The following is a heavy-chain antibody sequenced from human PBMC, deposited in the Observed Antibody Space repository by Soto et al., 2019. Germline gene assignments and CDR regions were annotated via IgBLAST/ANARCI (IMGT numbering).Heavy chain of an antibody. CDR1: GGSVSSGSYY. Sequence: TLSLTCTVSGGSVSSGSYYWSWIRQPPGKGLEWIGYIYYSGGTNYNPSLKSRVTISVDTSKNQFSLKPSSVTAADTAVYYCARDQYYYDSSGPLPAFDIWGQGTMVTVSS. CDR2: IYYSGGT. D-gene: IGHD3-22*01. V-gene: IGHV4-61*01. CDR3: ARDQYYYDSSGPLPAFDI. J-gene: IGHJ3*02.